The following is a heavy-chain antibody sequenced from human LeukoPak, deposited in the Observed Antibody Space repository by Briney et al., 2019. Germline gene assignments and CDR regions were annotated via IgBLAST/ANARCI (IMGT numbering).Heavy chain of an antibody. Sequence: ASVKVSCKASGYTFTSYDINWVRQATGQGLEWMGWMNPNSGNTGYAQKFQGRVTMTRNTSISTAYMELSSLRSEDTAVYYCARESVAGMGVNFDYWGQGTLVTVSS. CDR1: GYTFTSYD. J-gene: IGHJ4*02. V-gene: IGHV1-8*01. CDR3: ARESVAGMGVNFDY. D-gene: IGHD6-19*01. CDR2: MNPNSGNT.